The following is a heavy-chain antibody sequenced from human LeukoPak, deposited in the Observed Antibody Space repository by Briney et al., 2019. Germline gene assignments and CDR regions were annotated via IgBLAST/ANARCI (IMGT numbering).Heavy chain of an antibody. CDR1: GFTLRSYW. CDR2: ISTDGSST. J-gene: IGHJ5*02. Sequence: GGSLRLSCAASGFTLRSYWMHWVRQAPGKGLEWVARISTDGSSTSYADSVRGRFTVSRDNAKNTLYLQMNSLRVVDTAVYYCARGFYDSSGGGFDPWAREPWSPSPQ. V-gene: IGHV3-74*01. D-gene: IGHD3-22*01. CDR3: ARGFYDSSGGGFDP.